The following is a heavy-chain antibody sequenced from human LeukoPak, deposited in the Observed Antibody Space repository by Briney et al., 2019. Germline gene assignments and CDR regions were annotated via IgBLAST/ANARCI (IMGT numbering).Heavy chain of an antibody. CDR2: IKQDGSEK. Sequence: PGGSLRLSCAASGFTLSSYWMSWVRQAPGKGLEWVANIKQDGSEKYYVDPVKGRFTISRDNAKNSLYLQMNSLRAEDTAVYYCARTIPGIVGASYFDHWDQGTLVTVST. J-gene: IGHJ4*02. CDR1: GFTLSSYW. CDR3: ARTIPGIVGASYFDH. V-gene: IGHV3-7*01. D-gene: IGHD1-26*01.